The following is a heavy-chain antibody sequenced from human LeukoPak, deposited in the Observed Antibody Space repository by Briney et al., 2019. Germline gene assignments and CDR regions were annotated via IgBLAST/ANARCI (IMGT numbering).Heavy chain of an antibody. J-gene: IGHJ4*02. D-gene: IGHD6-6*01. V-gene: IGHV3-7*01. CDR1: GFTFSSYA. Sequence: PGGSLRLSCAASGFTFSSYAMSWVRQAPGKGLEWVANIKQDGSEKYYVDSVKGRFTISRDNAKNSLYLQMNSLRAKDTAVYYCARARIAARTYYFDYWGQGTLVTVSS. CDR3: ARARIAARTYYFDY. CDR2: IKQDGSEK.